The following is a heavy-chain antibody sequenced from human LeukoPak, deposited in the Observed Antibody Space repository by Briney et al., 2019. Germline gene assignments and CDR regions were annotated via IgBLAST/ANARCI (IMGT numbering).Heavy chain of an antibody. CDR2: IYYSGST. Sequence: SETLSLTCTVSGGSISSSSYYWGWIRQPPGKGLEWIGSIYYSGSTYYNPSLKSRITISVDTSRNQFFLKLSSVTAADTAVYYGARYYCGGSRCPGVDYWGQGTLVTVSS. V-gene: IGHV4-39*07. J-gene: IGHJ4*02. CDR3: ARYYCGGSRCPGVDY. CDR1: GGSISSSSYY. D-gene: IGHD2-21*01.